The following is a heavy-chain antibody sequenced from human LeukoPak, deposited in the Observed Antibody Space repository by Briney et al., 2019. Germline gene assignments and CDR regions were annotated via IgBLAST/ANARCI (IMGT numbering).Heavy chain of an antibody. CDR3: ASTGSGPLNYYYGMDV. V-gene: IGHV4-61*08. D-gene: IGHD3-10*01. Sequence: SETLSLTCAVSGGSISSGGYSWSWIRQPPGKGLEWIGYICYSGSTNYNPSLKSRVTISVDTSKNQFSLKLSSVTAADTAVYYCASTGSGPLNYYYGMDVWGQGTTVTVSS. J-gene: IGHJ6*02. CDR2: ICYSGST. CDR1: GGSISSGGYS.